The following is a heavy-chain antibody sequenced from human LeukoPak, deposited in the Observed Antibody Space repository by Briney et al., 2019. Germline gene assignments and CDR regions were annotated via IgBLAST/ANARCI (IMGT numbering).Heavy chain of an antibody. D-gene: IGHD3-22*01. Sequence: GGSLRLSCAASGFTFSNFAMNWVRQAPGKGLEWVSSISGSSSDIYYADSVKGRFTISRDNAKNSLYLQINSLRAEDTATYYCARRGYYDSSGYDYWGRGTLVTVSS. CDR1: GFTFSNFA. V-gene: IGHV3-21*01. CDR3: ARRGYYDSSGYDY. CDR2: ISGSSSDI. J-gene: IGHJ4*02.